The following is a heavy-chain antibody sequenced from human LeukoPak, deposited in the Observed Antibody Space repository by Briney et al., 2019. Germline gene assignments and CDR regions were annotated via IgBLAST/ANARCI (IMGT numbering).Heavy chain of an antibody. V-gene: IGHV3-23*01. CDR2: ITTSGGDT. CDR1: GFTFSSYA. CDR3: ATTYSY. J-gene: IGHJ4*02. Sequence: GGSLRPSCAASGFTFSSYAMSWVRQAPGKGLEWISTITTSGGDTYYADSVKGRFTISRDNSKNTLYLQMNSLRAEDTAVYYCATTYSYWGQGTLVTVSS. D-gene: IGHD1-1*01.